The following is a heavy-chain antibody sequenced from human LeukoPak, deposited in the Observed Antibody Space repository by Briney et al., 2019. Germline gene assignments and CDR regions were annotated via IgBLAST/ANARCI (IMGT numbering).Heavy chain of an antibody. D-gene: IGHD5-18*01. CDR1: GGSFSGYY. J-gene: IGHJ5*02. CDR3: APRGDIEHSYGYGKWFDP. CDR2: INHSGST. Sequence: SETLPLTCAVYGGSFSGYYWSWIRQPPGKGMEWIGEINHSGSTNYNASLKSRVTISVDTSKNQFSLRLSSVTAADTAVYYCAPRGDIEHSYGYGKWFDPWGQGTRVTVSS. V-gene: IGHV4-34*01.